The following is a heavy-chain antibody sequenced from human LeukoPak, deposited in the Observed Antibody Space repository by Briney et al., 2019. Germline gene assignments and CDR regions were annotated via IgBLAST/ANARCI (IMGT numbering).Heavy chain of an antibody. D-gene: IGHD2-15*01. V-gene: IGHV4-4*07. CDR1: GGSISSYY. CDR3: SVVVAANDLDY. CDR2: IYTSGST. Sequence: SETLSLTCTVSGGSISSYYWSWIRQPAGNGLEWIGRIYTSGSTNYNPSLKSRVTMSVDTSKNQFSLKLSSVTAADTAVYYCSVVVAANDLDYWGQGTLVTVSS. J-gene: IGHJ4*02.